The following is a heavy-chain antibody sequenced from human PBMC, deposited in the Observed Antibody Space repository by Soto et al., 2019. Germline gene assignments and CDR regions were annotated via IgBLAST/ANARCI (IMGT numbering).Heavy chain of an antibody. CDR1: GYTFTGYY. J-gene: IGHJ4*02. CDR2: INPNSGGT. Sequence: ASVKVSCKASGYTFTGYYMHWVRQAPGQGLEWMGRINPNSGGTNYAQKFQGWVTMTRDTSISTAYMELSRLRSDDTAVYYCARDRSEHRSTGTLDYWGQGTLVTVSS. V-gene: IGHV1-2*04. D-gene: IGHD1-7*01. CDR3: ARDRSEHRSTGTLDY.